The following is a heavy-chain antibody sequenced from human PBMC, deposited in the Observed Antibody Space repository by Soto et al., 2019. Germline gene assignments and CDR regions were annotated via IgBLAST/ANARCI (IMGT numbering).Heavy chain of an antibody. CDR3: AKITRPDYPILDFDY. D-gene: IGHD4-17*01. CDR1: GFTFRTAW. J-gene: IGHJ4*02. V-gene: IGHV3-15*07. CDR2: IKSKTDGGTT. Sequence: GGSVRLSCAASGFTFRTAWMSGVPQAPGKGLEWVGRIKSKTDGGTTDYAAPVKGRFTISRDDSKNTLYLQMNSLKAEDTAVYYCAKITRPDYPILDFDYWGQGT.